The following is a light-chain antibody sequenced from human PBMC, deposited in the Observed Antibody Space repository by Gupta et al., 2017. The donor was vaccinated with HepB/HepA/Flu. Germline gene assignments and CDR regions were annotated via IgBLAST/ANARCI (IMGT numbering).Light chain of an antibody. CDR3: QEYNNSTPCT. CDR1: QSVLYSAHNKNY. V-gene: IGKV4-1*01. Sequence: IVMSQSPDSLAGPMGERATINCKSSQSVLYSAHNKNYLAGYQQKPGQPPKLLIHWASTRESGVPARFSGSGSGTACTLIIISLRPEDVFVYYCQEYNNSTPCTFGQGTKLEIK. CDR2: WAS. J-gene: IGKJ2*02.